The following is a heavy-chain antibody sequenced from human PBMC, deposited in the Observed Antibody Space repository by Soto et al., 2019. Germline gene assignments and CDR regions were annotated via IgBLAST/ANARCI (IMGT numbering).Heavy chain of an antibody. D-gene: IGHD3-22*01. Sequence: ASVKVSCKASGYTFTSYGISWVRQAPGQGLEWMGWISAYNGNTNYAQKLQGRVTMTTDTSTSTAYMELRSLRSDDTAVYYCARDQWYYDSSGYYGAFDIWRQGTMVTVSS. V-gene: IGHV1-18*04. CDR3: ARDQWYYDSSGYYGAFDI. CDR1: GYTFTSYG. J-gene: IGHJ3*02. CDR2: ISAYNGNT.